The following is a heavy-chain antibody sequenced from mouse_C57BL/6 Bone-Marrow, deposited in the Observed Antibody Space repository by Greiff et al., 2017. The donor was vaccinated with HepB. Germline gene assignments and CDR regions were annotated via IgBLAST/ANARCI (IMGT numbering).Heavy chain of an antibody. CDR1: GYTFTSYW. J-gene: IGHJ2*01. V-gene: IGHV1-72*01. D-gene: IGHD2-5*01. CDR3: ARSSYYSNYFDY. CDR2: FDPNSGGT. Sequence: QVQLQQPGAELVKPGASVKLSCKASGYTFTSYWMHWVKQRPGRGLEWIGRFDPNSGGTKYNEKFKSKATLTVDKPSSTAYMQLSSLTSEDSAVYYCARSSYYSNYFDYWGQGTTLTVSS.